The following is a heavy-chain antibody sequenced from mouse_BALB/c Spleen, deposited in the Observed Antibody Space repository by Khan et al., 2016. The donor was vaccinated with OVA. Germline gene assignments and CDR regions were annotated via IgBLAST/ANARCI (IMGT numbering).Heavy chain of an antibody. D-gene: IGHD3-3*01. CDR3: ARDAGRY. CDR1: GYTFTEYT. J-gene: IGHJ4*01. V-gene: IGHV1-18*01. CDR2: INPKNGVT. Sequence: LQQSGPELVKPGASVKISCKTSGYTFTEYTLHWVKQSHGKSLEWIGVINPKNGVTSYNQKFKGKATLTVDKSSSTAYMEFRSLTSEDSAVYYCARDAGRYWGQGTSVTVSS.